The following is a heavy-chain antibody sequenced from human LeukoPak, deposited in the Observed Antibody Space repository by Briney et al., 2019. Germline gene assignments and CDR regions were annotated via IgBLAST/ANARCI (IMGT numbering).Heavy chain of an antibody. V-gene: IGHV3-7*01. J-gene: IGHJ4*02. CDR1: RFTFDIYW. CDR3: ARAASTGTVDY. CDR2: INQDGSET. D-gene: IGHD6-13*01. Sequence: PGGSLRLSCAASRFTFDIYWMSWVRQAPGKALEWVANINQDGSETYYVDSVEGRFTISRDNTKNSLYLQMNSLRAEDTALYYCARAASTGTVDYWGQGTLVTVSS.